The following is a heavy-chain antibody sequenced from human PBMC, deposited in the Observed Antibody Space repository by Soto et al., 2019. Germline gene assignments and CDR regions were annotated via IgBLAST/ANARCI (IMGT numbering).Heavy chain of an antibody. V-gene: IGHV3-23*01. D-gene: IGHD3-9*01. Sequence: LRLSCAASGFTFSSYAMSWVRQAPGKGREWVSAISGSGGSTYYADSVKGRFTISRDNSKNTLYLQMNSLRAEDTAVYYCAKEPPLYYDILTGYLKAGSLGSYFDYWGQGTLVTVSS. CDR2: ISGSGGST. CDR3: AKEPPLYYDILTGYLKAGSLGSYFDY. J-gene: IGHJ4*02. CDR1: GFTFSSYA.